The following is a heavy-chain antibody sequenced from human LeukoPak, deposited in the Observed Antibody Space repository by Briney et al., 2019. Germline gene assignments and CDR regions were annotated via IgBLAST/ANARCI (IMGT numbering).Heavy chain of an antibody. J-gene: IGHJ4*02. Sequence: SETLSLTCTVSGGSISSSSYYWGWIRQPPGKGLEWIGSIYYSGSTYYNPSLKSRVTISVDTPKNQFSLKLSSVTAADTAVYYCARQEGYYYDSSGYYPFDYWGQGTLVTVSS. V-gene: IGHV4-39*01. CDR1: GGSISSSSYY. CDR3: ARQEGYYYDSSGYYPFDY. CDR2: IYYSGST. D-gene: IGHD3-22*01.